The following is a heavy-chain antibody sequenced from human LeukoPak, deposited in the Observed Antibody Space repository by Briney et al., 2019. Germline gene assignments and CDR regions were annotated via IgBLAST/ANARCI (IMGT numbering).Heavy chain of an antibody. CDR1: GFTFSSYA. D-gene: IGHD3-10*01. Sequence: PGGSLRLSCAASGFTFSSYAMSWVRQAPGKGLEWVSAISGGAGSTYYADSVKGRFTISRDNSKHTLYLQMNNLRAEGTAVYYCAKYLGGFGRIDSWGQGTLVTVSS. CDR3: AKYLGGFGRIDS. V-gene: IGHV3-23*01. CDR2: ISGGAGST. J-gene: IGHJ4*02.